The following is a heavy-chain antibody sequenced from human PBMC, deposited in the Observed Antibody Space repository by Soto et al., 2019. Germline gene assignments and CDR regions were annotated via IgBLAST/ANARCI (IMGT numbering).Heavy chain of an antibody. D-gene: IGHD3-22*01. CDR2: IYYSGST. CDR3: ARGSYYYDGSGYYHY. J-gene: IGHJ4*02. V-gene: IGHV4-30-4*01. Sequence: QVQLQESGPGLVKPSQTLSLTCTVSGGSISSGDYYWSWIRQPPGKGLGWIGSIYYSGSTYYNPSLNGRVTLSVDTSKNQFSLKLSSVTAADTAVYYCARGSYYYDGSGYYHYWGQGTLVTVSS. CDR1: GGSISSGDYY.